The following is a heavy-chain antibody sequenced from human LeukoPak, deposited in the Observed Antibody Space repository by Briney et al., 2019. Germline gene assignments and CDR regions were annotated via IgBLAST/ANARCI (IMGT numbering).Heavy chain of an antibody. CDR2: ISGSGGST. V-gene: IGHV3-23*01. CDR1: GFTFSNYA. D-gene: IGHD3-10*01. CDR3: AIGTRGPSTFDI. J-gene: IGHJ3*02. Sequence: PGGSLRLSCPASGFTFSNYAMSWVRQAPGKGLEWVSAISGSGGSTYYADSVKGRFTISRDNSKNTLYLQMNSLRAEDTAVYYCAIGTRGPSTFDIWGQGTMVTVSS.